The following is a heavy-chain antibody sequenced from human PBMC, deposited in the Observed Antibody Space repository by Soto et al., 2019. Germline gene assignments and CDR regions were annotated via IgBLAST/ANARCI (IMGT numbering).Heavy chain of an antibody. CDR1: GGSISSYY. J-gene: IGHJ4*02. D-gene: IGHD3-3*01. CDR3: ARTDFWSGYYIDY. Sequence: SETLSLTCTVSGGSISSYYWSWIRQPPGKGLEWIGYIYYSGSTNYNPSLKSRVTISVDTSKNQISLKLSSVTAADTAVYYCARTDFWSGYYIDYWGKGTIVTVSS. V-gene: IGHV4-59*01. CDR2: IYYSGST.